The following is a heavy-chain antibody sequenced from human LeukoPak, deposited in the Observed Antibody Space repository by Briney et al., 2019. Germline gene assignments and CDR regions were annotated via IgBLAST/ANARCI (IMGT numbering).Heavy chain of an antibody. Sequence: SETLSLTCTVSGGSIRSYYWSWMRQPPGKGLEWIGNIYDSGSNNYNPSLKSRVTISVDTSKNQCSLKLSSVTAADTAVYYCARQSISGSSLSYFDYWGQGTLVNVSS. V-gene: IGHV4-59*01. CDR3: ARQSISGSSLSYFDY. CDR1: GGSIRSYY. CDR2: IYDSGSN. J-gene: IGHJ4*02. D-gene: IGHD3-22*01.